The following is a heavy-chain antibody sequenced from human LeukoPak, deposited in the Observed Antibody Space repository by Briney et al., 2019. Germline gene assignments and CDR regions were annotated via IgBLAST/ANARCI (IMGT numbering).Heavy chain of an antibody. J-gene: IGHJ4*02. V-gene: IGHV4-39*01. D-gene: IGHD3-22*01. CDR2: IIYSGST. Sequence: SETLSLTCTVSGGSISSSSYYWGWIRQPPGKGLEWIGSIIYSGSTYYNPSLKSRVTISVDRSKNQFSLKSSSVTAADTAVYYCARHTYYDSSGFSPNFVDYWGQGTLVTVSS. CDR3: ARHTYYDSSGFSPNFVDY. CDR1: GGSISSSSYY.